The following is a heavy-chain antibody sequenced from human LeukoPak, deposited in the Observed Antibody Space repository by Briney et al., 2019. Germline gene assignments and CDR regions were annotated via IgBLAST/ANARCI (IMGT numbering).Heavy chain of an antibody. D-gene: IGHD6-19*01. CDR1: GFTFSSYA. Sequence: PGGSLRLTCAASGFTFSSYAMTWVRQAPGKGLEWVSSISDSGSTTYYTDSVKGRFTISRDNSKNTLYLQMNSLRAEDTAVYYCAKDRDTSGWFSCYFDYWGQGTMATVSS. CDR2: ISDSGSTT. V-gene: IGHV3-23*01. J-gene: IGHJ4*02. CDR3: AKDRDTSGWFSCYFDY.